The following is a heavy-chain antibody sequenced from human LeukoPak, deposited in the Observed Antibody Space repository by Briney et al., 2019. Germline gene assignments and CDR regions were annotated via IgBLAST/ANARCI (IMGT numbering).Heavy chain of an antibody. V-gene: IGHV3-30-3*01. Sequence: PGGSLRLSCAASGFTFSSYAMHWVRQAPGKGLEWVAVISYDGSNKYYADSVKGRFTISRDNSKNTLYLQMNSLRAEDTAVYYCAREGWNTYYDILTGSNWFDPWGQGTLVTVSS. CDR2: ISYDGSNK. D-gene: IGHD3-9*01. CDR1: GFTFSSYA. CDR3: AREGWNTYYDILTGSNWFDP. J-gene: IGHJ5*02.